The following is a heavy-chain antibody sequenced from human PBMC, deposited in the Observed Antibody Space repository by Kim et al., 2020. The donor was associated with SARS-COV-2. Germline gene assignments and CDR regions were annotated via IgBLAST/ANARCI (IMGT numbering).Heavy chain of an antibody. CDR3: AKGVINSGFDY. CDR2: ISWDGTRT. D-gene: IGHD1-26*01. J-gene: IGHJ4*02. Sequence: GGSLRLSCVASGFTFSTSPMGWVRQAPGKGLEWVSRISWDGTRTYYADSVKGRVTMSSDKSKNKLYLHMNSLRVEDTAVYYCAKGVINSGFDYWGQGTQV. CDR1: GFTFSTSP. V-gene: IGHV3-23*01.